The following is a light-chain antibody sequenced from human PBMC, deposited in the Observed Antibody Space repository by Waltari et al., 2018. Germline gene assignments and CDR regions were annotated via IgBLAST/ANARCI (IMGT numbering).Light chain of an antibody. CDR3: QQYYSVPLT. V-gene: IGKV4-1*01. CDR2: WAS. J-gene: IGKJ1*01. CDR1: QTISYSSNKNNY. Sequence: DIVMTQSPDSLAVSLGERATINRKSRQTISYSSNKNNYLAWYQKKPGQPPRLLISWASSRESGVPDRFSGSGSGTDFTLTISSLQVEDVAIYYCQQYYSVPLTFCQGTKVGIK.